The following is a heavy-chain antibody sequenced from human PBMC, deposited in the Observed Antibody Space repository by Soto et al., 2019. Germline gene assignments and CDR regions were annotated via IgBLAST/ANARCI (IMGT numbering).Heavy chain of an antibody. D-gene: IGHD6-13*01. CDR3: ARSVGSSWPNWFDP. J-gene: IGHJ5*02. CDR2: IYYSGST. V-gene: IGHV4-39*01. CDR1: GGSINSSSYY. Sequence: KTSETLSLTCTVSGGSINSSSYYWGWIRQPPGKGLEWIGSIYYSGSTYYNPSLKSRVTISVDTSKNQFSLKLSSVTAADTAVYYCARSVGSSWPNWFDPWGQGTQVTVSS.